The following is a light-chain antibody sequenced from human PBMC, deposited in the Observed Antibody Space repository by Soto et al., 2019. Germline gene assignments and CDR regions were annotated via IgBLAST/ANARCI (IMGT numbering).Light chain of an antibody. CDR2: DAS. CDR3: QHYHGWPIT. CDR1: QSVSSH. V-gene: IGKV3-15*01. Sequence: EIVMTQSPATLSVSAGGGPTVSCRASQSVSSHLAWYKHKPGQAPRLLFYDASTRATGIPARFSGSGSGTEFTLTISSLQSEDFAVYYCQHYHGWPITFGQGTRLEI. J-gene: IGKJ5*01.